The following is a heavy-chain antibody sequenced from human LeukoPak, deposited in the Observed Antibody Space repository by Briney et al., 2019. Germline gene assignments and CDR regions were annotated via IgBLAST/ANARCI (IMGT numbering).Heavy chain of an antibody. CDR1: GFTFSSYS. Sequence: GGSLRLSCAASGFTFSSYSMNWVRQAPGKGLEWVANTREDGSEKYYVDSVKGRFTISRDNAKNSLYLQMNSLRAEDTAVYYCAKDLLLGVVIMGDAFDIWGQGTMVTVSS. D-gene: IGHD3-3*01. CDR3: AKDLLLGVVIMGDAFDI. J-gene: IGHJ3*02. CDR2: TREDGSEK. V-gene: IGHV3-7*01.